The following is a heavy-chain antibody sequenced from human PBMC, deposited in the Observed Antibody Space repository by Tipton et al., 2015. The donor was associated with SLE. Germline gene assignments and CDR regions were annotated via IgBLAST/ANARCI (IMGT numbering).Heavy chain of an antibody. J-gene: IGHJ4*02. V-gene: IGHV4-59*08. CDR3: ARHRYSSGPLGY. Sequence: TLSLTCTVSGGSISSYYWSWIRQPPGKGLEWIGYIYYSGSTNYNPSLKSRVTISVDTSKNQFSLKLSSVTAADTAVYYCARHRYSSGPLGYWGQGTLVTVSS. CDR2: IYYSGST. D-gene: IGHD6-19*01. CDR1: GGSISSYY.